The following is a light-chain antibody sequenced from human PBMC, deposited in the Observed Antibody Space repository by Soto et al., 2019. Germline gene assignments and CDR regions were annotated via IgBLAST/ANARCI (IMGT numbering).Light chain of an antibody. CDR2: DNR. CDR1: SSNIGAGYE. Sequence: QSALTQPPSVSGASGQRVTISCSGSSSNIGAGYEVHWYQQLPGTAPKLLIYDNRHRPSGVPDRFSGSKSGTSASLAITGLQAEDEADYYCQSYDSSLSGSVFGGGTKVTVL. CDR3: QSYDSSLSGSV. V-gene: IGLV1-40*01. J-gene: IGLJ3*02.